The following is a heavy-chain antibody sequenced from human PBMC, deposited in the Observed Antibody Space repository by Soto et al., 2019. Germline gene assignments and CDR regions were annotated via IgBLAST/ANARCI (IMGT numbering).Heavy chain of an antibody. CDR3: ARKGLAAAGTHWFDP. CDR1: GGSFSGYY. Sequence: SETLSLTCAVYGGSFSGYYWSWIRQPPGKGLEWIGKINHSGSTNYNPSLKSRVTISVDTSKNQFSLKLSSVTTADTAVYYCARKGLAAAGTHWFDPWGQGTLVTVSS. CDR2: INHSGST. V-gene: IGHV4-34*01. J-gene: IGHJ5*02. D-gene: IGHD6-13*01.